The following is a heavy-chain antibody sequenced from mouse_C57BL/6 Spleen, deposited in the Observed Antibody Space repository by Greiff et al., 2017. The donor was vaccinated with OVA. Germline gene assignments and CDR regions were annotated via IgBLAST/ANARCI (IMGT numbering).Heavy chain of an antibody. J-gene: IGHJ4*01. V-gene: IGHV1-55*01. CDR3: ARLDGYHYAMDY. CDR1: GYTFNSYW. D-gene: IGHD2-3*01. CDR2: IYPGSGSN. Sequence: QVQLQQPGAELVKPGASVKMSCKASGYTFNSYWITWVKQRPGQGLEWIGDIYPGSGSNNYNEKFKSKATLTVDTSSSTAYMQLSSLTSEDSAVYYCARLDGYHYAMDYWGQGTSVTVSS.